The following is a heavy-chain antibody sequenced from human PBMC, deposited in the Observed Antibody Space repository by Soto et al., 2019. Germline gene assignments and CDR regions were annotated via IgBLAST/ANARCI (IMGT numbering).Heavy chain of an antibody. CDR1: SGSISNNNYY. CDR2: IYYSGST. Sequence: QVQLQESGPGLVKPSQTLSLTCSVSSGSISNNNYYWTWILQHAGKDLEWLGYIYYSGSTFYNPSLESRLTISVDTSKNQFSLKLSSVTAADTAIYFCARVATSGMHFYFDSWGQGALVTVSS. CDR3: ARVATSGMHFYFDS. D-gene: IGHD2-8*01. J-gene: IGHJ4*02. V-gene: IGHV4-30-4*01.